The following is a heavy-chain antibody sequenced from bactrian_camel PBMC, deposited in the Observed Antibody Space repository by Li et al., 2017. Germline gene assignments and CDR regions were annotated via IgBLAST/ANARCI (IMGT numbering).Heavy chain of an antibody. CDR2: INTGTT. V-gene: IGHV3S35*01. J-gene: IGHJ4*01. CDR1: GFAFSSHT. Sequence: VQLVESGGGLVQPGGSLRLSCVASGFAFSSHTMGWIRQAPGKGLEWVAKINTGTTEYADSVKGRFTISRDNAKNTVDLQMNSLKPDDTGMYYCSNVPLTSLAAGLGARGQGTQVTVS. D-gene: IGHD1*01.